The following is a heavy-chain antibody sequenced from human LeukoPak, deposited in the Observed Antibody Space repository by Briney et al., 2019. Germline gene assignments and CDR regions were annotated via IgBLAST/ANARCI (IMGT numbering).Heavy chain of an antibody. CDR2: TFSDGTT. Sequence: GGSLRLSCAASDFTVSSNYMSWVRQAPGKGLEWVSVTFSDGTTYYADSVKGRFTISRDSSRNTLFLHMNTLRAEDTAIYYCAKDRTVGASYWYFDLWGRGTLVTVSS. V-gene: IGHV3-53*01. CDR3: AKDRTVGASYWYFDL. J-gene: IGHJ2*01. D-gene: IGHD1-26*01. CDR1: DFTVSSNY.